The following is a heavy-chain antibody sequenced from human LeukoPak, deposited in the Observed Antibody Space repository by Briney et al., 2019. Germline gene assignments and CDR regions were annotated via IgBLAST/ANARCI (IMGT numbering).Heavy chain of an antibody. CDR3: ARGSRVYYGSGSYYIY. Sequence: SETLSLTCAVSGGSISSSNWWSWVRQPPGKGLEGIGEIYHSGSTNYNPSLKSRVPISVDKSKNQFSLKLSSVTAADTAVYYCARGSRVYYGSGSYYIYWGQGTLVTVSS. CDR1: GGSISSSNW. CDR2: IYHSGST. D-gene: IGHD3-10*01. J-gene: IGHJ4*02. V-gene: IGHV4-4*02.